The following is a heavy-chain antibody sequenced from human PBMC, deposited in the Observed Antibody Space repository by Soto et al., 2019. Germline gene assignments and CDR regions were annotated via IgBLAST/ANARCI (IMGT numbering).Heavy chain of an antibody. D-gene: IGHD1-26*01. CDR1: VASVSSNSAG. CDR3: ARGEQYSGRIFDY. CDR2: TYYRSKWYY. V-gene: IGHV6-1*01. J-gene: IGHJ4*01. Sequence: PSQTLSLTCAITVASVSSNSAGWSWVRQSPSRGLEWLGRTYYRSKWYYEYAVSVRGRITINPDTSKNQYSLQLNSVTPEDTAVYFCARGEQYSGRIFDYWGQGTLVTVSS.